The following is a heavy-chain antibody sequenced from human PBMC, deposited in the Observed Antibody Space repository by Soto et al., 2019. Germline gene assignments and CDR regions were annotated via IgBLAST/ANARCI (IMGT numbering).Heavy chain of an antibody. J-gene: IGHJ5*02. V-gene: IGHV3-23*01. CDR1: GLTFSSYA. CDR2: ISGSGGST. CDR3: AKGFTLNWFDP. Sequence: EVQLLESGGGLVQPGGSLRLSCAASGLTFSSYAMCWVHQPPGKGLEWVSAISGSGGSTYYADSVRGRFTISRDNSKNTLYLQMNSLRAEDTAVYYCAKGFTLNWFDPWGQGTLVTVSA.